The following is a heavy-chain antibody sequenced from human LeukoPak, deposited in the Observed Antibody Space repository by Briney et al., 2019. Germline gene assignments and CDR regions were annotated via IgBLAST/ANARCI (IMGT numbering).Heavy chain of an antibody. CDR2: MNPNAGNT. D-gene: IGHD2-15*01. CDR1: GYTFTSYD. CDR3: ARGRCSGGSCSAFDY. J-gene: IGHJ4*02. V-gene: IGHV1-8*01. Sequence: ASVKVSCKASGYTFTSYDINWVRQATGQGLEWMGWMNPNAGNTGYAQKFQGRVTMTRSTSISTAYMDLSSLRSEDTAAYYCARGRCSGGSCSAFDYWGQGTLLTVSS.